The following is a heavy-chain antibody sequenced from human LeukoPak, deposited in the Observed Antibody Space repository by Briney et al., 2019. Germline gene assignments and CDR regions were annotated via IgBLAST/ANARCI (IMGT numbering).Heavy chain of an antibody. Sequence: SETLSLTCAVSGASISSYYWSWIRQPAGKGLEWIGRIYTSGSTNYNPSLKSRVTMSVDTSKNQFSLKLSSVTAADTAVYYCARAPRITMIVVVITGAFDIWGQGTMVTVSS. CDR2: IYTSGST. J-gene: IGHJ3*02. CDR1: GASISSYY. V-gene: IGHV4-4*07. CDR3: ARAPRITMIVVVITGAFDI. D-gene: IGHD3-22*01.